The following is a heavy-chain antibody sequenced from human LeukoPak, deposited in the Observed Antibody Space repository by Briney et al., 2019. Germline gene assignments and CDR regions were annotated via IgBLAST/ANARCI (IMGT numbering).Heavy chain of an antibody. V-gene: IGHV3-30*18. CDR2: VSYDGSNK. D-gene: IGHD6-13*01. CDR1: GFTFSDYG. CDR3: AKDDAYSSSWYALDI. Sequence: GGSLRLSCAASGFTFSDYGMHWVRQAPGKGLEWVAVVSYDGSNKYYADSVKGRFTISRDNSKNTLSLQMNNLRAEDTAVYYCAKDDAYSSSWYALDIWGQGTMATVSS. J-gene: IGHJ3*02.